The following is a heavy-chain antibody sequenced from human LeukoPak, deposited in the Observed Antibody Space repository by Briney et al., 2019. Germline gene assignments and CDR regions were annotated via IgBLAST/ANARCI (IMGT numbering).Heavy chain of an antibody. J-gene: IGHJ4*02. Sequence: GGSLRLSCAASGFTFSRYDMSWVRQAPGKGLEWVSAITDSGGSTYYADSVRGRFTISRDDSKNTLYLLMNSLRAEDTAVYYCAKEDTLTTVYFDYWAREPRSPSPQ. CDR2: ITDSGGST. CDR3: AKEDTLTTVYFDY. CDR1: GFTFSRYD. D-gene: IGHD4-17*01. V-gene: IGHV3-23*01.